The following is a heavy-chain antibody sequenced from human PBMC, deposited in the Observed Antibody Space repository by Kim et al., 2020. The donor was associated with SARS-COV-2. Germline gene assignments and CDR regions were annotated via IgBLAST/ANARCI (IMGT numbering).Heavy chain of an antibody. D-gene: IGHD3-9*01. J-gene: IGHJ3*02. V-gene: IGHV4-34*01. Sequence: SETLSLTCAVYGGSFSGYYWSGIRQPPGKGLEWIGEINHSGSTNYNPSLKSRVTISVDTSKNQFSLKLSSVTAADTAVYYCARIRRRYFDWRGDAFDIWGQGTMVTVSS. CDR1: GGSFSGYY. CDR3: ARIRRRYFDWRGDAFDI. CDR2: INHSGST.